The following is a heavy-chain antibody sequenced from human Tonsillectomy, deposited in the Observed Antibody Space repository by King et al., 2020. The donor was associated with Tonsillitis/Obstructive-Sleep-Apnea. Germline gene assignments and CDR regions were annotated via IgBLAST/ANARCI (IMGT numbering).Heavy chain of an antibody. CDR2: INPSGGST. Sequence: VQLVESGAEVKKPGASVKVSCKASGYTFTSYYMHWVRKAPGQGLEWMGIINPSGGSTSYAQKFQGRVTMTRDTSTSTVYMELSSLRSEDTAVYYCARMGMVNDYGDHITFGYYYYYGMDVWGQGTTVTVSS. D-gene: IGHD4-17*01. V-gene: IGHV1-46*01. J-gene: IGHJ6*02. CDR3: ARMGMVNDYGDHITFGYYYYYGMDV. CDR1: GYTFTSYY.